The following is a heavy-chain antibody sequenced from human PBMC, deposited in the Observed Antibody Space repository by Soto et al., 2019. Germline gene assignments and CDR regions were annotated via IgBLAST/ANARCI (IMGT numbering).Heavy chain of an antibody. Sequence: SVKVSCKASGGTFSSYAISWVRQAPGQGLEWMGGIIPIFGTANYAQKFQGRVTITADESTSTAYMELSSLRSEDTAVYYCARVARYDSSGYTSYYLDDWGQGTLATV. V-gene: IGHV1-69*13. CDR1: GGTFSSYA. D-gene: IGHD3-22*01. CDR2: IIPIFGTA. J-gene: IGHJ4*02. CDR3: ARVARYDSSGYTSYYLDD.